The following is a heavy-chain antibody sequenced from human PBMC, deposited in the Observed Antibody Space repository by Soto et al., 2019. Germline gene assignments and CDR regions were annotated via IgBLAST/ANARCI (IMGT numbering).Heavy chain of an antibody. CDR2: IYWDDYK. D-gene: IGHD3-22*01. CDR3: ARITPYESSGYYPDY. J-gene: IGHJ4*02. Sequence: QITLKESGPPLVKPTQTLTLTCAFSGFSLSTSGVGVGWIRQPPRKALEWLALIYWDDYKRYSPSLRSRLTIAKDTSKNQVVLTMTIMDPVDTATYYCARITPYESSGYYPDYWGQGTLVTVSS. CDR1: GFSLSTSGVG. V-gene: IGHV2-5*02.